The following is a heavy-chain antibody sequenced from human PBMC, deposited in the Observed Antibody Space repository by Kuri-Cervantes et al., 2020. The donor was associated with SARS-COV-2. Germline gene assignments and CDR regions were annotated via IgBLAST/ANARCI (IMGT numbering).Heavy chain of an antibody. J-gene: IGHJ4*02. CDR1: GEPFSGYY. Sequence: SETLSLTCAFYGEPFSGYYWTWIRQSPGKGLEWIGEVNHRGDTNYNPSLMGRVIISVDTSNSQFSLKLSSVTAADTAVYYCAGQCPLTGYYNLKRAYFDYWGQGTLVTVSS. D-gene: IGHD3-9*01. CDR3: AGQCPLTGYYNLKRAYFDY. CDR2: VNHRGDT. V-gene: IGHV4-34*01.